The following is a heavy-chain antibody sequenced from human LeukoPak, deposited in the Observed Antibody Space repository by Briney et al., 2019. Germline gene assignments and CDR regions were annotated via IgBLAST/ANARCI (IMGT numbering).Heavy chain of an antibody. V-gene: IGHV4-59*11. CDR3: ARVVGIAAAGLDP. Sequence: SETLSLTCLVSGGSLRGQHWNWIRQPPGKGLEWIGYIFSSGNTNSNPSLRSRLTLSLDASKNQFSLKLSSVTAADTAVYYCARVVGIAAAGLDPWGQGTLVTVSS. CDR2: IFSSGNT. J-gene: IGHJ5*02. CDR1: GGSLRGQH. D-gene: IGHD6-13*01.